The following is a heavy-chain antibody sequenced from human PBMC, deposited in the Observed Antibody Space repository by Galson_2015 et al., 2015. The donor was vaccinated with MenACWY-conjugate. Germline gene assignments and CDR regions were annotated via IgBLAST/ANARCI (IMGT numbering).Heavy chain of an antibody. CDR2: ISGSGGST. D-gene: IGHD3-16*02. Sequence: SLRLSCAASGFTFSSYAMSWVRQAPGKGLEWVSAISGSGGSTYYADSVKGRFTISRDNSKNTLYLQMNSLRAEDTAVYYCAKDLFSDYVWGSYRYSWGQGTLVTVSS. J-gene: IGHJ5*02. CDR1: GFTFSSYA. CDR3: AKDLFSDYVWGSYRYS. V-gene: IGHV3-23*01.